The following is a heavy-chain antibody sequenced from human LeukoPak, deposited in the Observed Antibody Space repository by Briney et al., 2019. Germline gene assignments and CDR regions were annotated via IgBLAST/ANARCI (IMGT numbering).Heavy chain of an antibody. CDR3: AILSRGETLYYFDY. V-gene: IGHV4-39*07. CDR2: IYYSGST. D-gene: IGHD3-16*01. J-gene: IGHJ4*02. Sequence: PSETLSLTCTVSGGSISSSSYYWGWIRQPPGKGLEWIGSIYYSGSTYYNPSLKSRVTISVDTSKNQFSLKLSSVTAADTAVYYCAILSRGETLYYFDYWGQGTLVTVSS. CDR1: GGSISSSSYY.